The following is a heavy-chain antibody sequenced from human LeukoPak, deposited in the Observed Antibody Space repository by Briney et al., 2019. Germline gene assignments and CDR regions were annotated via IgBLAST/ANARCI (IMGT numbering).Heavy chain of an antibody. CDR3: AAINPRPYYDFWSGYSVRRPVDY. V-gene: IGHV4-34*01. CDR1: GGSFSGYY. CDR2: INHSGST. J-gene: IGHJ4*02. Sequence: SSETLSLTCAVYGGSFSGYYWSWIRQPPGKGLEWIGEINHSGSTNYNPSLKSRVTISVDTSKNQFSLKLSSVTAADTAVYYCAAINPRPYYDFWSGYSVRRPVDYWGQGTLVTVSS. D-gene: IGHD3-3*01.